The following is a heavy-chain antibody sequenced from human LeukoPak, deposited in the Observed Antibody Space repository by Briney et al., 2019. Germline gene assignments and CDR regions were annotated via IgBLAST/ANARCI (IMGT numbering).Heavy chain of an antibody. CDR2: IYSGGST. Sequence: PGGSLRLSCAASGFTVSSNSMSWVRQAPGKGLEWVSVIYSGGSTYYADSVKGRFTISRDNSKNTRYLQMNSLRAEDTAVYYCARTYSGYSYGMYWYFDLWGRGTLVTVSS. J-gene: IGHJ2*01. CDR1: GFTVSSNS. CDR3: ARTYSGYSYGMYWYFDL. V-gene: IGHV3-53*01. D-gene: IGHD5-18*01.